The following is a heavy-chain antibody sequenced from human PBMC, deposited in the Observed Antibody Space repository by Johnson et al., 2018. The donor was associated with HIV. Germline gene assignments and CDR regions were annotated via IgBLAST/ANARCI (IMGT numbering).Heavy chain of an antibody. D-gene: IGHD2-15*01. CDR3: ATPQEGYSAFDI. CDR2: ISYDGSNK. J-gene: IGHJ3*02. V-gene: IGHV3-30*04. Sequence: QVQLVESGGGVVQPGRSLRLSCAASGFTFSSYAMHWVRQAPGKGLEWVAVISYDGSNKYYADSVKGRFTISRDNSKNTLYLQMNSLRAEETAVYYCATPQEGYSAFDIWGQGTMVTVSS. CDR1: GFTFSSYA.